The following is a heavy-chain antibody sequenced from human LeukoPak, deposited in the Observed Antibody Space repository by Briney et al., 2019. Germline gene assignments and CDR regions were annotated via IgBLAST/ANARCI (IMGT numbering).Heavy chain of an antibody. CDR2: IYYSGST. D-gene: IGHD3-10*01. V-gene: IGHV4-39*01. J-gene: IGHJ4*02. Sequence: SETLSLTCTVSGGSIYSSSYYWGWIRQPPGKGLEWIGNIYYSGSTYYNPSLKSRVTISVDTSKNQFSLKLSSVTAADTAVYYCVTGNYYSSDYWGRGTLVTVSS. CDR3: VTGNYYSSDY. CDR1: GGSIYSSSYY.